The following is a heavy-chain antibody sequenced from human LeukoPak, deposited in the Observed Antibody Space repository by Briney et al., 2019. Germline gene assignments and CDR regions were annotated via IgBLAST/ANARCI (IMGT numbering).Heavy chain of an antibody. J-gene: IGHJ5*02. Sequence: ASVKVSCKPSGYTFTGYYMHWVRQAPGQGLEWMGWINPNSGGTNYAQKFQGRVTMTRDTSISTAYMELSRLRSDDTAVYYCARSPARYCSSTSCSFDPWGEGTLVTVSS. D-gene: IGHD2-2*01. V-gene: IGHV1-2*02. CDR3: ARSPARYCSSTSCSFDP. CDR1: GYTFTGYY. CDR2: INPNSGGT.